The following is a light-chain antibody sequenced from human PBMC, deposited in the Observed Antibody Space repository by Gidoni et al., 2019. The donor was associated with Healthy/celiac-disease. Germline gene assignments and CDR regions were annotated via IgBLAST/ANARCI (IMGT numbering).Light chain of an antibody. CDR1: QSISSY. V-gene: IGKV1-39*01. CDR3: QQSYSTLLT. CDR2: AAS. J-gene: IGKJ4*01. Sequence: DIEMTQSPSSLSASGGDRVTITCRASQSISSYLNWYQQKPGKAPKLLIYAASSLQSGVPSRFSGSGSGTDFTLTISSLQPEDFATYYCQQSYSTLLTFGGGTKVEIK.